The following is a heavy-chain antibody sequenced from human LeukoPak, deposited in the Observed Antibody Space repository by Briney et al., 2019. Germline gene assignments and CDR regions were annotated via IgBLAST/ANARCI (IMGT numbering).Heavy chain of an antibody. V-gene: IGHV4-38-2*02. Sequence: SETLSLTCTVSGYSISSGYYWGWIRQPPGKGLEWIGSIYHSGSTYYNPSLKSRVTISEDRSRNQFFLKMSSVTAADTAVYYCARHIGGGIEDMDVWGKGTKVIVSS. CDR2: IYHSGST. CDR3: ARHIGGGIEDMDV. CDR1: GYSISSGYY. D-gene: IGHD3-16*02. J-gene: IGHJ6*03.